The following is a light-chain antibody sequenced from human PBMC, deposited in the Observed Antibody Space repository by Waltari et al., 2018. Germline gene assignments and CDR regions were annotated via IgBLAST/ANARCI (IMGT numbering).Light chain of an antibody. Sequence: DIQMTQSPPSVSASVGDRLTLTCRASQGIRSWLPRYQQKPGKAPKLLIYATSNLKSGVPSRFSGSGSGTEFTLTISSLQPEDVATYYCQEANSFPLTFGGGTKVEI. CDR1: QGIRSW. J-gene: IGKJ4*01. CDR2: ATS. V-gene: IGKV1-12*01. CDR3: QEANSFPLT.